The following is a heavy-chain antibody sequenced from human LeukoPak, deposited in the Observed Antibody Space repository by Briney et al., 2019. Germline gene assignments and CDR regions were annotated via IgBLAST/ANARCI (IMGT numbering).Heavy chain of an antibody. Sequence: ALVKVSCKASGYTFTSYVVHWVRQAPGQELEWVGWINPGNDNTKYSQKFQDRVTITRDTSASTAYMELSSLRSEDTAFYYCARGLTGNVDYWGQGTLVTVSS. J-gene: IGHJ4*02. D-gene: IGHD7-27*01. CDR1: GYTFTSYV. V-gene: IGHV1-3*01. CDR3: ARGLTGNVDY. CDR2: INPGNDNT.